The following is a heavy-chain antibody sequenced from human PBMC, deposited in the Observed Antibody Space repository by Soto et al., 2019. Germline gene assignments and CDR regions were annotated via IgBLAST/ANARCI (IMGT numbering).Heavy chain of an antibody. CDR3: ARDGINYYDSSGSISGRVKAFDY. J-gene: IGHJ4*02. CDR2: IDPSDSYT. CDR1: GYSFTSYW. V-gene: IGHV5-10-1*03. Sequence: EVQLVQSGAEVKKPGESLRISCKGSGYSFTSYWISWVRQMPGKGLEWMGRIDPSDSYTNYSPSFQGHVTISADKSISTAYLQWSSLKASDTAMYYCARDGINYYDSSGSISGRVKAFDYWGQGTLVTVSS. D-gene: IGHD3-22*01.